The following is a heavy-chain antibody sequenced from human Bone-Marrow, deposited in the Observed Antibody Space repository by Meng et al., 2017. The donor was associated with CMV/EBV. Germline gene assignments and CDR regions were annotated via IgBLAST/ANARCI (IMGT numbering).Heavy chain of an antibody. CDR3: ARGIRSTYYEYYYGLDV. CDR2: IRGTGDYT. J-gene: IGHJ6*02. Sequence: GESLKISCSASGFTFRSYAMSWVRQAPGKGLEWVSTIRGTGDYTYNADSVKGRFSISRDNSKNTLYLEMNSLRADDTAVYYCARGIRSTYYEYYYGLDVWGQGTTVTASS. CDR1: GFTFRSYA. V-gene: IGHV3-23*01. D-gene: IGHD3-3*01.